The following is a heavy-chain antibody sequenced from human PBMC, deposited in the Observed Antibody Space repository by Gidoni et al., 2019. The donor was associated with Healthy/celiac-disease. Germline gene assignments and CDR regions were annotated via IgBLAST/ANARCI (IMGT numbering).Heavy chain of an antibody. Sequence: QVQLQQWGAELLKPSKTLSLTCAVDGGSFSGYYWSWIRQPPGKGLEWIGEINHSGSTNYNPSLKSRVTISVDTSKNQFSLKLSSVTAADTAVYYCARGGQWLGARAFDIWGQGTMVTVSS. CDR3: ARGGQWLGARAFDI. J-gene: IGHJ3*02. V-gene: IGHV4-34*01. D-gene: IGHD6-19*01. CDR1: GGSFSGYY. CDR2: INHSGST.